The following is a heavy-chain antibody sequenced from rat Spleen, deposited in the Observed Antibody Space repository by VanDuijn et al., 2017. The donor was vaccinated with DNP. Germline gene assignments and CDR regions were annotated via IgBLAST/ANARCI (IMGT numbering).Heavy chain of an antibody. CDR3: ARGGTSFAY. D-gene: IGHD4-3*01. J-gene: IGHJ3*01. CDR1: GFTFSDYN. CDR2: ITSSGGST. V-gene: IGHV5-7*01. Sequence: EVQLVESGGGLVQPGGSLKLSCAASGFTFSDYNMAWVRQAPKKGLEWVATITSSGGSTYYPDSVKGRFTISRDNAKNTLSLQMNSLRSEDTATYYCARGGTSFAYWGQGTLVTVSS.